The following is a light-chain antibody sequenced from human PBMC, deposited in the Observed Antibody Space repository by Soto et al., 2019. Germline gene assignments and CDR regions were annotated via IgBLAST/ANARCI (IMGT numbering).Light chain of an antibody. J-gene: IGKJ1*01. CDR1: SSVPSIY. CDR2: ATS. V-gene: IGKV3-20*01. Sequence: VLTQSPGSLSLSPGERATLSCRASSSVPSIYLAWYQQKPGQAPRVLIYATSSRATGIPDRFSGSGSGTDFTLTISRLEPEDFALYFCQQCATSPWTFGQGTKVEIK. CDR3: QQCATSPWT.